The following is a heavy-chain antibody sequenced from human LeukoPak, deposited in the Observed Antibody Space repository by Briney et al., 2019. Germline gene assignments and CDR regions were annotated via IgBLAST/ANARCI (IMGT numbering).Heavy chain of an antibody. D-gene: IGHD3-3*01. CDR1: GGSISSYY. CDR2: IYYSGST. CDR3: ARLTYYDFWSGPKYYGMDV. Sequence: SETLSLTCTVSGGSISSYYWSWIRQPPGKGLEWIGYIYYSGSTNYNPSLKSRVTISVDTSKNQFSLKLSSVTAADTAVYYCARLTYYDFWSGPKYYGMDVWVQGTTVTVSS. V-gene: IGHV4-59*08. J-gene: IGHJ6*02.